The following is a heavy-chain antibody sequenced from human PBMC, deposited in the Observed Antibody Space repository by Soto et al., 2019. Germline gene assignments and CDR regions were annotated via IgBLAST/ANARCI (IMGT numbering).Heavy chain of an antibody. CDR1: DDSINSDKYY. V-gene: IGHV4-39*01. Sequence: SETLSLTCSVSDDSINSDKYYWGWIRQPPGKGLEWIGSIYYRGNAYYNPSLQTRVAISIDTSRNQFSLRLNSLTAADRAVYFCARGVTVFGLVSRFWFDPWGQGTVVTVSS. J-gene: IGHJ5*02. D-gene: IGHD3-3*01. CDR3: ARGVTVFGLVSRFWFDP. CDR2: IYYRGNA.